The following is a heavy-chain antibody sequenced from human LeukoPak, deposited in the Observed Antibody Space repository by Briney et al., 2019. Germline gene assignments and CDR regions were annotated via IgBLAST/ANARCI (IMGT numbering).Heavy chain of an antibody. CDR1: GFTFSSYW. J-gene: IGHJ4*02. Sequence: PGGSLRLSCAASGFTFSSYWMSWVRQAPGKGLEWVANIKQDGSEKYYVDSVKGRFTISRDNAKNSLYLQMNSLRAEDTAVYYCAKGDYVWGSYRLGMDYWGQGTLVTVSS. CDR2: IKQDGSEK. V-gene: IGHV3-7*01. D-gene: IGHD3-16*02. CDR3: AKGDYVWGSYRLGMDY.